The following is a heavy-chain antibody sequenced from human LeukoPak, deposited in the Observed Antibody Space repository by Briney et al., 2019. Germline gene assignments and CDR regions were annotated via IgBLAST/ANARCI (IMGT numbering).Heavy chain of an antibody. Sequence: GGSLRLSCAASGFTFSSYSMNWVRQAPGKGLEWVSYISSSSSTIYYADSVKGRFTISRDNAKNSLYLQMNSLRAEDTAVYYCARAPTYYDFWSGADAFDIWGQGTMVTVSS. V-gene: IGHV3-48*01. CDR1: GFTFSSYS. CDR2: ISSSSSTI. D-gene: IGHD3-3*01. J-gene: IGHJ3*02. CDR3: ARAPTYYDFWSGADAFDI.